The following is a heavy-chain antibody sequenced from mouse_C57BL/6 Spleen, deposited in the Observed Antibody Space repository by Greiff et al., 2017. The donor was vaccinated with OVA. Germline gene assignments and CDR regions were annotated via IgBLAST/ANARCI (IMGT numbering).Heavy chain of an antibody. CDR3: ARKNYGSSYRYFDV. Sequence: QVQLQQPGTELVKPGASVKLSCKASGYTFTSYWMHWVKQRPGQGLEWIGNINPSNGGTNYNEKFKSKATLTVDKSSSTAYMQLSSLTSEDSAVYYGARKNYGSSYRYFDVWGTGTTVTVSS. CDR1: GYTFTSYW. CDR2: INPSNGGT. D-gene: IGHD1-1*01. V-gene: IGHV1-53*01. J-gene: IGHJ1*03.